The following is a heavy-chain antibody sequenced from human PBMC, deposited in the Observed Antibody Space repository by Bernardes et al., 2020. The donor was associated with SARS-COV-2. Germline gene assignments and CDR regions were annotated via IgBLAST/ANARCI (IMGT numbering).Heavy chain of an antibody. CDR1: GFTFSSYA. V-gene: IGHV3-23*01. D-gene: IGHD6-6*01. Sequence: GGSLRLSCAASGFTFSSYAMSWVRQAPGKGLEWVSAISGSGGSTYYADSVKGRFTISRDNSKNTLYLQMNSLRAEDTAVYYCAKDGIAARPKPQGTSSRLVYFDYWGQGTLVTVSS. J-gene: IGHJ4*02. CDR2: ISGSGGST. CDR3: AKDGIAARPKPQGTSSRLVYFDY.